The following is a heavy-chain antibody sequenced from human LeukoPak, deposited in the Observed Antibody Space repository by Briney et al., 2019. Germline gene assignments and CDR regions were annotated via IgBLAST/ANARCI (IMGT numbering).Heavy chain of an antibody. J-gene: IGHJ5*02. CDR1: GGSISSSGYY. Sequence: SETLSLTCSVSGGSISSSGYYWVWIRQPPGKGLEWIASLYGSGSTYYNPSLRSRVSIAADLSKNQFSLWLNSVTAADTAVYYRASISYHVILGVVDPWGQGTLVTVSS. D-gene: IGHD3-16*02. CDR3: ASISYHVILGVVDP. CDR2: LYGSGST. V-gene: IGHV4-39*01.